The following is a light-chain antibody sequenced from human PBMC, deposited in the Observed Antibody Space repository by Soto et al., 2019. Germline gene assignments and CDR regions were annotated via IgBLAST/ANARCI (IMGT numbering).Light chain of an antibody. J-gene: IGKJ1*01. CDR2: AAF. Sequence: DLQMTQSPSSLSASVGDSVTITCRASQGISNFLAWYQQKPGKVPKLLVYAAFTLQSGVPSRFSASGSGTDYTLTISSLQPEDVATYYCQKYDSAPWTFGQGTKVDIK. CDR1: QGISNF. V-gene: IGKV1-27*01. CDR3: QKYDSAPWT.